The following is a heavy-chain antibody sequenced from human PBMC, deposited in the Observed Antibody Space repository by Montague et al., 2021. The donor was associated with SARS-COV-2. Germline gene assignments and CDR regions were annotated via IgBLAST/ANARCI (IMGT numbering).Heavy chain of an antibody. CDR1: GGSISSGGYY. J-gene: IGHJ5*02. Sequence: TLSLTCTVSGGSISSGGYYWSWSRQPPGKGLGWIGYIYYSGSTYYNPSLNSRGTISVDTSKNQFSLQLSSVTAADTAVYYCARNPRPDAMWRWFDPWGQGTLVTVSS. CDR2: IYYSGST. D-gene: IGHD2-2*01. V-gene: IGHV4-31*03. CDR3: ARNPRPDAMWRWFDP.